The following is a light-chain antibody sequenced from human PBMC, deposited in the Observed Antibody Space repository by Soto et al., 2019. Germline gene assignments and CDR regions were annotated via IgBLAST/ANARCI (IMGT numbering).Light chain of an antibody. CDR2: AAS. CDR3: QHSYSTPPT. CDR1: QTVNTY. J-gene: IGKJ1*01. Sequence: DIQMTQSPSSLSASVGDRVTITCRASQTVNTYLNWYQQRPGKAPKLLISAASSLKSGVPSRFSGSGSGTDFTLTISSLQPEDSATYSCQHSYSTPPTFGQGTRVEIK. V-gene: IGKV1-39*01.